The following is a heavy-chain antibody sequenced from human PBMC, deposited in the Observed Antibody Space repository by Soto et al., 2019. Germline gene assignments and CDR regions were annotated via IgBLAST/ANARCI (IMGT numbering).Heavy chain of an antibody. Sequence: SETLSLTCAVSGGSISSSNWWSWVRQPPGKGLEWIGEIYHSGSTNYNPSLKSRVTISVDKSKNQFSLKLSSVTAADTAVYYCARYPYCSSTSCSPWGVSDWGQGTLVTVS. CDR2: IYHSGST. J-gene: IGHJ4*02. CDR3: ARYPYCSSTSCSPWGVSD. D-gene: IGHD2-2*01. CDR1: GGSISSSNW. V-gene: IGHV4-4*02.